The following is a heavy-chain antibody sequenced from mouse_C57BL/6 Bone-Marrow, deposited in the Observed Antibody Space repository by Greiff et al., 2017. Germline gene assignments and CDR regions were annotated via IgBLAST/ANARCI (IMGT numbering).Heavy chain of an antibody. CDR1: GFTFSSYG. CDR3: ARQIVATSYYFDY. D-gene: IGHD1-1*01. CDR2: ISSGGSYP. Sequence: EVQRVESGGDLVKPGGSLTLSCAASGFTFSSYGLSWVRQTPDKRLAWVATISSGGSYPYYPYSVKGRFTISRDNAKNTLYLQMSSLNSEDTAMYYCARQIVATSYYFDYWGQGTTLTVSS. J-gene: IGHJ2*01. V-gene: IGHV5-6*01.